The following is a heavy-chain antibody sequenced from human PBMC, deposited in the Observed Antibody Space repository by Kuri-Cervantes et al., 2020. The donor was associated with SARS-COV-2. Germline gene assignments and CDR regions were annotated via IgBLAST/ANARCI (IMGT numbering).Heavy chain of an antibody. D-gene: IGHD3-10*01. V-gene: IGHV1-2*04. Sequence: ASVKVSCKASGYTFSVYYRYWVRQAPGQGLEWMGWINPNSGGTNYAQKFQGWVTMTRDTSISTAYMELSRLRSDDTAVYYCARGMVRGIIQYYYYAMDVWGQGTTVTVSS. CDR1: GYTFSVYY. J-gene: IGHJ6*02. CDR3: ARGMVRGIIQYYYYAMDV. CDR2: INPNSGGT.